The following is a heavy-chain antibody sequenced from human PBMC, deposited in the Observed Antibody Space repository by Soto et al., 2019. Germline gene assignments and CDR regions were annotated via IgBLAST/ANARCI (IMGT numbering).Heavy chain of an antibody. D-gene: IGHD3-10*01. J-gene: IGHJ6*02. CDR3: ARTITMVRGVIMLHYYYGMDV. CDR2: IYLDDDK. V-gene: IGHV2-5*02. Sequence: KESGPPLGKPTQTLPLTCTFSGFSLSTSGVGVGWIRQPPGKALEWLALIYLDDDKRYSPSLESRLTITKDTSKNQVVLTMTNMDPVDTATYYCARTITMVRGVIMLHYYYGMDVWGQGTTVTVS. CDR1: GFSLSTSGVG.